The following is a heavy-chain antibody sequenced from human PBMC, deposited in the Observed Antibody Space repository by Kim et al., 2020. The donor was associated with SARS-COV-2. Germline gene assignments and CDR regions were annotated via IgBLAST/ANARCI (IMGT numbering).Heavy chain of an antibody. J-gene: IGHJ4*02. D-gene: IGHD4-17*01. CDR3: ARMAYDYGDYYFDY. Sequence: YVDPVKGRFTIAGDNAKNSLSLQMNSLRAEETAVYYCARMAYDYGDYYFDYWGQGTLVTVSS. V-gene: IGHV3-7*04.